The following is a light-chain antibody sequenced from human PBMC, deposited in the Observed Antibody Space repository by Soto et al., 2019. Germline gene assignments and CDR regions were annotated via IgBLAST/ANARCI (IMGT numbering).Light chain of an antibody. CDR1: SSDVGSYNL. J-gene: IGLJ1*01. CDR3: SSYVGSNNFPYV. CDR2: EGS. V-gene: IGLV2-14*02. Sequence: QSVLTQPASVSGSPGQSITISCTGTSSDVGSYNLVSWYQQHPGKAPKLMIYEGSKRPSGVPDRFSGSKSGNTASLTVSGLQAEDEADYYCSSYVGSNNFPYVFGTGTKLTVL.